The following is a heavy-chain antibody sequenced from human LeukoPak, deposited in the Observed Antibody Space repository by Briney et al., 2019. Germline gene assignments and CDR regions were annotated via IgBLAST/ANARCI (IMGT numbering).Heavy chain of an antibody. Sequence: GGSLRLACATSGFNFNAYTMHWVRQAPGKGLEWVSCIRGAATTNYADSVKGRFTVSSDNSKNSLYLQMNSLRPEDSGLYYCAKERDGHKDGLAHWGRGTLVTVSS. V-gene: IGHV3-43*01. D-gene: IGHD5-24*01. CDR1: GFNFNAYT. CDR2: IRGAATT. CDR3: AKERDGHKDGLAH. J-gene: IGHJ4*02.